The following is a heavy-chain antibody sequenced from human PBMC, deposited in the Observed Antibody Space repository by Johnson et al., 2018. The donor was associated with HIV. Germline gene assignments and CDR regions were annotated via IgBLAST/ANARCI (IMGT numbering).Heavy chain of an antibody. J-gene: IGHJ3*02. CDR2: INSDGSST. CDR1: GFTFDDYG. V-gene: IGHV3-20*04. CDR3: ARAYTYGAFDI. D-gene: IGHD5-18*01. Sequence: MHLVESGGGVVRPGGSLRLSCAASGFTFDDYGMSWVRQAPGKGLEWVSGINSDGSSTSYADSVKGRFTISRDNAKNTLYLQMNSLRAEDTAVYYCARAYTYGAFDIWGQGTMVTVSS.